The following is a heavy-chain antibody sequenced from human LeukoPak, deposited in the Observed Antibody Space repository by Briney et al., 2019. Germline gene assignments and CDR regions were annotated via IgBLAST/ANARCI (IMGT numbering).Heavy chain of an antibody. CDR3: ARSLSDYNNNPLGF. CDR1: GGSINSYF. CDR2: IYYSGST. D-gene: IGHD4-11*01. V-gene: IGHV4-59*01. Sequence: SATLSLTCTVSGGSINSYFWSWIRQPPGKGLEWIGYIYYSGSTNYNSSLKSRVTISIDTSKNQFSLRLSSVTAADTAVYYCARSLSDYNNNPLGFWGQGTLVTVSS. J-gene: IGHJ4*02.